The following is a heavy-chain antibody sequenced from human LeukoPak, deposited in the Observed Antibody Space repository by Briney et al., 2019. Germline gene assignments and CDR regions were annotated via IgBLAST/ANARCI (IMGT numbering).Heavy chain of an antibody. CDR2: IYHNGST. CDR1: GVSISSGGYS. V-gene: IGHV4-30-2*01. CDR3: ARAGVYDSSGYYSFGAFDI. Sequence: PSETLSLTCAVSGVSISSGGYSWSWIRQPPGKGPEWIGYIYHNGSTYYNPSLKSRVTISVDRSKNQFSLKLSSVTAADTAVYYCARAGVYDSSGYYSFGAFDIWGQGTMVTVSS. J-gene: IGHJ3*02. D-gene: IGHD3-22*01.